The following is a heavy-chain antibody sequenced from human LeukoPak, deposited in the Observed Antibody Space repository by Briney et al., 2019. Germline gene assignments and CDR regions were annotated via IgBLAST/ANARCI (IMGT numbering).Heavy chain of an antibody. CDR3: ARGATYYYDSSGQYYYMDV. J-gene: IGHJ6*03. CDR1: GYTFTSYG. CDR2: ISAYNGST. V-gene: IGHV1-18*01. D-gene: IGHD3-22*01. Sequence: ASVKVSCKASGYTFTSYGISWVRQAPGQGLEWMGWISAYNGSTNYAQKLQGRVTMTTDTSTSTAYMELRSLRSDDTAVYYCARGATYYYDSSGQYYYMDVWGKGTTVTVTS.